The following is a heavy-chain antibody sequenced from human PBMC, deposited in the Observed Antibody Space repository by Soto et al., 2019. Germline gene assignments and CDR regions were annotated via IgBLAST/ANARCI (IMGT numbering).Heavy chain of an antibody. J-gene: IGHJ6*02. Sequence: QVQLEQSGAEVKKPGSSLKVSCKATGGTFSNYAISWVRQAPGQGLEWMAGIIPVYGTPNYAQRFQDRVTIIADESTTTAYMEVHSLRSEDTAIYYCSIVTASGMGVWGPGTTVIVSS. CDR1: GGTFSNYA. CDR3: SIVTASGMGV. D-gene: IGHD2-15*01. V-gene: IGHV1-69*01. CDR2: IIPVYGTP.